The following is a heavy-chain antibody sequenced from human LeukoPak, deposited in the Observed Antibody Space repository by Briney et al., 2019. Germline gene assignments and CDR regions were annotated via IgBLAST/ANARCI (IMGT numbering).Heavy chain of an antibody. J-gene: IGHJ4*02. D-gene: IGHD6-13*01. CDR2: ISTASDYI. Sequence: GGSLRLSCAASGFTFSSYNMNWVRQAPGKGLEWVSSISTASDYIYYADSLKGRFTISRDNAKNSLYLQMNSLRAEDTAVYYCAREWKAAGFDYWGQGTLVTVSS. CDR1: GFTFSSYN. CDR3: AREWKAAGFDY. V-gene: IGHV3-21*01.